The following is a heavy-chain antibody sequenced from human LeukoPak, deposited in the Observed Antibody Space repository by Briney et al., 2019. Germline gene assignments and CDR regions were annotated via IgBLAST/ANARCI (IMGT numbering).Heavy chain of an antibody. CDR2: ISYDGSNK. V-gene: IGHV3-30*18. D-gene: IGHD3-3*01. J-gene: IGHJ4*02. Sequence: PGRSLRLSCAASGFTFSSYGMHWVRQAPGKGLEWVAVISYDGSNKYYADSVKGRFTISRDKSKNTLYLQMNSLRAEDTAVYYCAKDGVSYYFDYWGQGTLVTVSP. CDR1: GFTFSSYG. CDR3: AKDGVSYYFDY.